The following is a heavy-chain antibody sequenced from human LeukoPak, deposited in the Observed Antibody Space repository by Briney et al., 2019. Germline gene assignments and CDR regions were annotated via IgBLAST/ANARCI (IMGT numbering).Heavy chain of an antibody. CDR3: TKVPTYHLLGFHAFHI. J-gene: IGHJ3*02. CDR2: VSYDGNNK. V-gene: IGHV3-30-3*01. Sequence: GGSLRLSCAASGFPFSNYAMHWVRQAPGKGLEWVAIVSYDGNNKYYADSVRGRFTISRDNSKSTIYLQMNSLRTEDTAVYYCTKVPTYHLLGFHAFHIWGQGTRVTVSS. D-gene: IGHD2-2*01. CDR1: GFPFSNYA.